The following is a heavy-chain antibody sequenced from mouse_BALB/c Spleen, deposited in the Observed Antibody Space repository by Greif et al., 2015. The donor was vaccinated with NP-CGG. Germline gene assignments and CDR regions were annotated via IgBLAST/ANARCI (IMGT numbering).Heavy chain of an antibody. J-gene: IGHJ1*01. CDR1: GYTFTSYW. D-gene: IGHD2-4*01. CDR3: ARDYDYWYFDV. V-gene: IGHV1-7*01. CDR2: IYPSTGYT. Sequence: QVQLQQSGAELAKPGASVKMSCKASGYTFTSYWMHWVKQRPGQGLEWIGYIYPSTGYTEYNQKFKDKATLTADKSSSTAYVQLSSLTSEDSAVYYCARDYDYWYFDVWGAGTTVTVSS.